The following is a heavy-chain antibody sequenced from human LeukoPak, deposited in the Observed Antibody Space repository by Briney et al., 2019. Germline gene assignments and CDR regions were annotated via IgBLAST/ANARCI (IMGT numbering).Heavy chain of an antibody. J-gene: IGHJ4*02. CDR2: ISGSGGST. CDR3: ARNTVLYSTTFDY. D-gene: IGHD4-11*01. CDR1: GFTFSSYA. Sequence: GGSLRLSCAASGFTFSSYAMSWVRQAPGKGLEWVSAISGSGGSTYYADSVKGRFTISRDNSKNTLYLQMNSLRAEDTAVCYCARNTVLYSTTFDYWGQGTLVTVSS. V-gene: IGHV3-23*01.